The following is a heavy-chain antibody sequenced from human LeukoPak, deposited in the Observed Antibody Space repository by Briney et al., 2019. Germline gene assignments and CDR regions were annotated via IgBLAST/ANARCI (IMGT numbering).Heavy chain of an antibody. CDR1: GGTFISYA. CDR3: AREGGQQLVRAHFDY. D-gene: IGHD6-13*01. CDR2: IIPIFGTA. Sequence: GASVKVSCKASGGTFISYAISWVRQAPGQGLEWMGGIIPIFGTANYAQKFQGRVTITADESTSTAYMELSSLRSEDTAVYYCAREGGQQLVRAHFDYWGQGTLVTVSS. J-gene: IGHJ4*02. V-gene: IGHV1-69*13.